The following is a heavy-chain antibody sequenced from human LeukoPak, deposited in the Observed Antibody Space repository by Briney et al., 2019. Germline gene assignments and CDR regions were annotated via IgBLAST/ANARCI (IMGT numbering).Heavy chain of an antibody. Sequence: PGGSLRLSCAASGFTFDDYAMRWVRQAPGKGLEWVSGISWNSGSIGYADSVKGRFTISRDNAKNSLYLQMNSLRAEDTALYYCAKVGLSSSWYYNYFDYWGQGTLVTVSS. CDR2: ISWNSGSI. V-gene: IGHV3-9*01. J-gene: IGHJ4*02. CDR1: GFTFDDYA. CDR3: AKVGLSSSWYYNYFDY. D-gene: IGHD6-13*01.